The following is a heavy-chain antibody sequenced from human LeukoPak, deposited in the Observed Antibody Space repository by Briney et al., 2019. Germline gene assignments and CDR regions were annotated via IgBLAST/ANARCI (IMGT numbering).Heavy chain of an antibody. D-gene: IGHD5-18*01. CDR3: ARGGPGQLWLLDY. V-gene: IGHV4-34*01. J-gene: IGHJ4*02. CDR1: GGSFSGYY. Sequence: SETLSLTCAVYGGSFSGYYWSWIRRPPGKGLEWIGEINHSGSTNYNPSLKSRVTISVDTSKNQFSLKLSSVTAADTAVYYCARGGPGQLWLLDYWGQGTLVTVSS. CDR2: INHSGST.